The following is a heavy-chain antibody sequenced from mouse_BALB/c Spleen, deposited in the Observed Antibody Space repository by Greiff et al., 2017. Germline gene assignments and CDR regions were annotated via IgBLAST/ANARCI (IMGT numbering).Heavy chain of an antibody. CDR1: GYTFTSYW. J-gene: IGHJ3*01. D-gene: IGHD2-4*01. V-gene: IGHV1-69*02. Sequence: QVQLQQPGAELVRPGASVKLSCKASGYTFTSYWINWVKQRPGQGLEWIGNIYPSDSYTNYNQKFKDKATLTVDKSSSTAYMQLSSPTSEDSAVYYCTRHYDYDGFAYWGQGTLVTVSA. CDR2: IYPSDSYT. CDR3: TRHYDYDGFAY.